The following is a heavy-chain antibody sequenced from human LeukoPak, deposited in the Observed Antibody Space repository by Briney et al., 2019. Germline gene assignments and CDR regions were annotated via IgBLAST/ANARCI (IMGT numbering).Heavy chain of an antibody. D-gene: IGHD3-3*01. CDR3: TRGILNYDLTGFDY. CDR2: IGTNGGGT. CDR1: GFTFSSYA. J-gene: IGHJ4*02. Sequence: GGSLRPSCAASGFTFSSYAMHWVRQAPGKGLEYVSAIGTNGGGTYYAKSVKGRFTISRDNSKNTLYLQMGSLRAEDMAVYYCTRGILNYDLTGFDYWGQGTLVTVSS. V-gene: IGHV3-64*01.